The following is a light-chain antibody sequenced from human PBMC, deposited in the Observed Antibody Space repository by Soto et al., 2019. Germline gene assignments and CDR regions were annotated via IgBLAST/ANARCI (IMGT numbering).Light chain of an antibody. J-gene: IGKJ1*01. V-gene: IGKV3-15*01. CDR1: QSVSSY. Sequence: EIVLTQYTATLSLSPGERATLSCRASQSVSSYLAWYQQKPGQAPRLLIYGASTRATGIPARFSGSGSGTEFTLTISSLQSEDFALYYCQQYINWPRTFGQGTKVDIK. CDR3: QQYINWPRT. CDR2: GAS.